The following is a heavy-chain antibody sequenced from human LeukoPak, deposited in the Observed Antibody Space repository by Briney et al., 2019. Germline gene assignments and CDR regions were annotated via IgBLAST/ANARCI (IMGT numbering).Heavy chain of an antibody. CDR3: ARDVGITGTFDY. V-gene: IGHV4-59*01. J-gene: IGHJ4*02. CDR1: GGSISSYY. Sequence: PSETLSLTCTVSGGSISSYYWSWIRQPPGKGLEWIGYIYYSGSTNYNPSLKSRVTISVDTSKNQFSLKLSSVTAADTAVYYCARDVGITGTFDYWGQGTLVTV. D-gene: IGHD1-20*01. CDR2: IYYSGST.